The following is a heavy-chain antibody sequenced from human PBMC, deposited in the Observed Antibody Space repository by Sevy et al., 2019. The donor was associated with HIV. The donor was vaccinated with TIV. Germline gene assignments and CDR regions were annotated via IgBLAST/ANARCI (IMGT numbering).Heavy chain of an antibody. CDR2: ISGSGGST. J-gene: IGHJ4*02. D-gene: IGHD6-13*01. CDR3: AKAPLASKWAAGLFDY. V-gene: IGHV3-23*01. Sequence: GGSLRLSCAASGFTFSSYAMSWVRQAPGKGLEWVSAISGSGGSTYYADSVKGRFTISRDNSKNTLYLQMNSLRAEDTAVYYCAKAPLASKWAAGLFDYWGQGTLVTVSS. CDR1: GFTFSSYA.